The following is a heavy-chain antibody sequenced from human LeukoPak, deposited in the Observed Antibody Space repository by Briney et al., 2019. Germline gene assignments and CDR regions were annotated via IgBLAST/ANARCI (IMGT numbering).Heavy chain of an antibody. V-gene: IGHV4-34*01. Sequence: SETLSLTCAVYGGSFSGYYWSWIRQPPGKGLEWIGEINHSGSTNYNPSLKSRVTISVDTSKNQFSLKLSSVTAADTAVYYCARGRHYGSRPFDYWGQGTLVTVSS. J-gene: IGHJ4*02. CDR1: GGSFSGYY. D-gene: IGHD3-10*01. CDR2: INHSGST. CDR3: ARGRHYGSRPFDY.